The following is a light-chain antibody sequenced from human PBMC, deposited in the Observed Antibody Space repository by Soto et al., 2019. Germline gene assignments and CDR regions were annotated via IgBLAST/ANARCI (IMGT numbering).Light chain of an antibody. CDR2: EGT. Sequence: QSALTQPASVSGSPGQSITISCTVTPSNVGGYNLVSWYQQHPGRDPELIIYEGTQRPSGVSARFTGSKSSNTASLTISGLQAHDEADYNCCSYAGNGYVFGTGTKRTVL. J-gene: IGLJ1*01. V-gene: IGLV2-23*01. CDR3: CSYAGNGYV. CDR1: PSNVGGYNL.